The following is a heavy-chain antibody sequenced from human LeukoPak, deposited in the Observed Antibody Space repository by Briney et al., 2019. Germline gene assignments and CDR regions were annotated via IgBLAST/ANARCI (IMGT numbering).Heavy chain of an antibody. V-gene: IGHV3-15*01. CDR1: GFTFSNAW. CDR2: IKSKTDGGTP. Sequence: GGSLRLSCAASGFTFSNAWMSWVRQAPGKGLEWVGRIKSKTDGGTPDYAAPGKASFPISRDDSKNPLYQEMNSMTPEDTAVYYCTTDAPRGGINWGQGTVVTVSS. D-gene: IGHD3-10*01. J-gene: IGHJ4*02. CDR3: TTDAPRGGIN.